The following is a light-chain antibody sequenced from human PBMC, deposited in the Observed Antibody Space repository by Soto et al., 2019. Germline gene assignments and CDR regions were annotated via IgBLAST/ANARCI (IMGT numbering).Light chain of an antibody. V-gene: IGKV3-20*01. CDR1: QSVSSSY. Sequence: EIVLTQSPGTLSLSPGERATLSCRASQSVSSSYLAWYQQKPGQAPRLLIYGASSRATGIPDRFSGGGSGTDFTLTISRLEPEDFAVYYCQHYGSSFRYTFGQGTKLEIK. CDR2: GAS. CDR3: QHYGSSFRYT. J-gene: IGKJ2*01.